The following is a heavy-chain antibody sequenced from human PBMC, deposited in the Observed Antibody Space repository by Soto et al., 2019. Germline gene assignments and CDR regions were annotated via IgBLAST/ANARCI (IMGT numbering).Heavy chain of an antibody. CDR1: GFTFSGSA. D-gene: IGHD3-10*01. CDR3: TRPWFGEPRLYYYGMDV. J-gene: IGHJ6*02. Sequence: EVQLVESGGGLVQPGGSLKLSCAASGFTFSGSAMHWVRQASGKGLEWVGRIRSKANSYATAYAASVKGRFTISRDDSKNTAYLQMNSLKTEDTAVYYCTRPWFGEPRLYYYGMDVWGQGTTVTVSS. V-gene: IGHV3-73*02. CDR2: IRSKANSYAT.